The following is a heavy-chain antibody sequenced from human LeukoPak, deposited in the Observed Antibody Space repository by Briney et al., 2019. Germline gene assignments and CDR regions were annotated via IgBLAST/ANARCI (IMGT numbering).Heavy chain of an antibody. J-gene: IGHJ4*02. CDR1: GFTFSSYG. CDR3: AKDSSEQWLAYYFDY. D-gene: IGHD6-19*01. CDR2: IWYDGSNK. Sequence: GGSLRLTCAASGFTFSSYGMHWVRQAPAKGLERVAVIWYDGSNKYYADSVKGRFTISRDNSKNTLYLQMNSLRAEDTAVYYCAKDSSEQWLAYYFDYWGQGALVTVSS. V-gene: IGHV3-33*06.